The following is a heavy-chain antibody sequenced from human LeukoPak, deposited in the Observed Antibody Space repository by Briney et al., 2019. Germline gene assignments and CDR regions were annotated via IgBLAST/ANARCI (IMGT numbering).Heavy chain of an antibody. V-gene: IGHV3-43*01. CDR3: AKDVLSGDVGDAGAIDY. D-gene: IGHD5-12*01. J-gene: IGHJ4*02. CDR1: GFTFDDYT. Sequence: GGSLRLSCAASGFTFDDYTMHWVRQAPGKGLEWVSLISWDGGSTYYADSVKGRFTISRDNSKNSLYLQMNSLRTEDTALYYCAKDVLSGDVGDAGAIDYWGQGTLVTVSS. CDR2: ISWDGGST.